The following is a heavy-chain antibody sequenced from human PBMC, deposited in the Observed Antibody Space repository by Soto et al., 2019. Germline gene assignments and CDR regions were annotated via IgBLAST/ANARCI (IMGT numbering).Heavy chain of an antibody. CDR1: GFTFSSHA. CDR2: VDGSGGDT. D-gene: IGHD3-16*01. V-gene: IGHV3-23*01. Sequence: GGSLRLSCAASGFTFSSHAMGWLRQTPGTGPEWVAFVDGSGGDTFYADSVKGRFTISRDNSKNTVNLQMNSLRAEDTAVYYCARDPWAADYWGQGTLVTVSS. J-gene: IGHJ4*02. CDR3: ARDPWAADY.